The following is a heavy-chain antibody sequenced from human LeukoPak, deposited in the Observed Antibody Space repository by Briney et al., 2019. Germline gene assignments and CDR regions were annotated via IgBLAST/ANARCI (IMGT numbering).Heavy chain of an antibody. J-gene: IGHJ6*04. Sequence: ASVKVSCKASGYTFTSYAMHWVRQAPGQRLEWMGWINAGNGNTKYSQKFQGRVTITRDTSASTAYMELSSLRSEDTAVYYCARDGYSGYDGYYYGMDVWGKGTTVTVSS. CDR1: GYTFTSYA. CDR2: INAGNGNT. CDR3: ARDGYSGYDGYYYGMDV. D-gene: IGHD5-12*01. V-gene: IGHV1-3*01.